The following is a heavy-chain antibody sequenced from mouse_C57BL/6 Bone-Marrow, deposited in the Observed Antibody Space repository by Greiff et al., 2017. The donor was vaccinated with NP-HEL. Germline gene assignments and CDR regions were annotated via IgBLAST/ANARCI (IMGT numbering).Heavy chain of an antibody. V-gene: IGHV1-26*01. Sequence: VQLQQSGPELVKPGASVKISCKASGYTFTDYYMNWVKQSHGKSLEWIGDINPNNGGTSYNQKLKGKATLTVDKSSSTAYMELRSLTSEDSAGYYCARETYYGSSGWYFDVWGTGTTVTVSS. J-gene: IGHJ1*03. CDR2: INPNNGGT. D-gene: IGHD1-1*01. CDR3: ARETYYGSSGWYFDV. CDR1: GYTFTDYY.